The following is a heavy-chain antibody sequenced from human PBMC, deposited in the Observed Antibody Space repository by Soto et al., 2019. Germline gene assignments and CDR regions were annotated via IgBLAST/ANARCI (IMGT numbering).Heavy chain of an antibody. J-gene: IGHJ6*02. D-gene: IGHD6-13*01. V-gene: IGHV1-69*12. CDR1: GGTFSSYA. CDR3: ARSAYSSSWSNYYYGMDV. CDR2: IIPIFGTA. Sequence: QVQLVQSGAEVKKPGSSVKVSCTASGGTFSSYAISWVRQAPGQGLEWMGGIIPIFGTANYAQKFQGRVTITAAESTSTAYMSLSSLRSEDTAVYYCARSAYSSSWSNYYYGMDVWGQGTTVTVSS.